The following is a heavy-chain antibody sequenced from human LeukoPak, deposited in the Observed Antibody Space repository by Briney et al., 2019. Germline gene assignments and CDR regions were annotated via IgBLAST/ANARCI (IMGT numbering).Heavy chain of an antibody. D-gene: IGHD3-10*01. J-gene: IGHJ4*02. CDR1: GGSISNYY. V-gene: IGHV4-59*01. Sequence: SETLSLTCTVSGGSISNYYWSWIRQPPGKGLEWIGYIYYSGSTSYNPSLKSRVTISVDTSKNQFSLKLSSVTATDTAVYYCAKSGSYYGSTSGWGQGTLVTVSP. CDR3: AKSGSYYGSTSG. CDR2: IYYSGST.